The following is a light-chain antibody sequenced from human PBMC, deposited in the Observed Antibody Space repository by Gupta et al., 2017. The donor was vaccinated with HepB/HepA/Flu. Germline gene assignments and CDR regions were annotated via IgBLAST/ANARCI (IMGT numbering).Light chain of an antibody. CDR3: QSYESSHHWV. Sequence: QSVLTQPPSVSGAPGQRVTISCTGSSSNIGAGFDVHWYQVLPGIAPKLLIRGNSDRPSGVPGRFSGSRSGTSASLAXTXLQAEDXGDYYCQSYESSHHWVFGGGTKLTVL. J-gene: IGLJ3*02. CDR1: SSNIGAGFD. CDR2: GNS. V-gene: IGLV1-40*01.